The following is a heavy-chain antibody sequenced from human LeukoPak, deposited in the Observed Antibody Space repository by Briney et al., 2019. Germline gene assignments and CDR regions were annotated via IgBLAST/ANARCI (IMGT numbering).Heavy chain of an antibody. D-gene: IGHD3-22*01. V-gene: IGHV3-30*18. CDR3: AKAGDYYDSSGYIDY. CDR2: ISYDGSNK. J-gene: IGHJ4*02. CDR1: GFTFSSYG. Sequence: GGSLRLSCAASGFTFSSYGMHWVRQAPGKGLEWVAVISYDGSNKYYADSVKGRFTISRDNSKNTLYLQMNSLRAEDTAVYYCAKAGDYYDSSGYIDYWGQGTLVTVSS.